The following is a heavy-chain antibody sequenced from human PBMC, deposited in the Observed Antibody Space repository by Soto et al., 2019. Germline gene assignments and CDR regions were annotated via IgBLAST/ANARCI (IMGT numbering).Heavy chain of an antibody. CDR3: AKDGMGYDSSGYYYDSYYYYGMDV. CDR1: GFTFSSYV. Sequence: SLRLSCAASGFTFSSYVRHWGRQAPSKELEQVAVISYDGSNKYYADSVKGRFTISRDNSKNTLYLQMNSLRAEDTAVYYCAKDGMGYDSSGYYYDSYYYYGMDVWGQETTVTVSS. J-gene: IGHJ6*02. D-gene: IGHD3-22*01. CDR2: ISYDGSNK. V-gene: IGHV3-30*18.